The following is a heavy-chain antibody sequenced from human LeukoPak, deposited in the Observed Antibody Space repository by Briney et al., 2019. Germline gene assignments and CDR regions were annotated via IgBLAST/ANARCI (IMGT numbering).Heavy chain of an antibody. D-gene: IGHD2-2*01. CDR3: ARGQYLVY. V-gene: IGHV4-38-2*02. Sequence: SETLSLTCTVSGYSISSGYNWDWIRQPPGKGLEWIGSIYHSGSTYYNPSLKSRVTISVDASKNQFSLKLSSVTAADTAVYYCARGQYLVYWGQGTLVTVSS. J-gene: IGHJ4*02. CDR2: IYHSGST. CDR1: GYSISSGYN.